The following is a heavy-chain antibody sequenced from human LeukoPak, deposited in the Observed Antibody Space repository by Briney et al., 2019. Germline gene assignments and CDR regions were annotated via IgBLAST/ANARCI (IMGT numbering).Heavy chain of an antibody. CDR1: GFTFSSYS. Sequence: GGSLRLSCAASGFTFSSYSMNWVRQAPGKGLEWVSSISSSSSYIYYADSVKGRFNISRDNDKNSVYMQMNSQRAEDTAVYYCARDRAYYDSSGYYPNWFDPWGQGTLVTVSS. D-gene: IGHD3-22*01. J-gene: IGHJ5*02. CDR2: ISSSSSYI. CDR3: ARDRAYYDSSGYYPNWFDP. V-gene: IGHV3-21*01.